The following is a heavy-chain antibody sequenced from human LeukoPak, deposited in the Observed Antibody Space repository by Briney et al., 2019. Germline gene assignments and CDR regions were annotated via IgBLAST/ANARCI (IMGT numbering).Heavy chain of an antibody. CDR2: IKQDGNDK. CDR1: GFTFRTYW. V-gene: IGHV3-7*01. CDR3: ARVRCSSNSCFPDY. D-gene: IGHD2-2*01. Sequence: GGSLRLFCAASGFTFRTYWMSWVRQASGKALEGVVNIKQDGNDKHNVGTVKGRFTNSRDNAKNALFLQRNSLRAEDTAVYYCARVRCSSNSCFPDYWGQGTLDSVSS. J-gene: IGHJ4*02.